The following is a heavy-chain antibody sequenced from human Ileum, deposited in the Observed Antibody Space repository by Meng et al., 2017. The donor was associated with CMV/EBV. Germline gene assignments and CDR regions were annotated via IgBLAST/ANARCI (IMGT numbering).Heavy chain of an antibody. CDR1: GGSISSGDYS. Sequence: LSLTCAVSGGSISSGDYSWSWIRQPPGKGLEWIGYIYHIGTTYYNPSLKSRVTVSLDRSKNHFSLNLSSATAADTAIYYCASTSGGTYPDFFDYWGQGIPVTVSS. D-gene: IGHD1-26*01. V-gene: IGHV4-30-2*01. CDR3: ASTSGGTYPDFFDY. CDR2: IYHIGTT. J-gene: IGHJ4*02.